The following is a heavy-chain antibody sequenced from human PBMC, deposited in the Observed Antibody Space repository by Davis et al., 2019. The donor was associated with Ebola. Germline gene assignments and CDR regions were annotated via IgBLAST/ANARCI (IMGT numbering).Heavy chain of an antibody. CDR2: ISSSGSTI. Sequence: PGGSLRLSCAASGFTFSSYEMNWVRQAPGKGLEWVSYISSSGSTIYYADSVKGRFTISRDNAKNSLYLQMNSLRAEDTAVYYCARGITMIVVASYYFDYWGQGTLVTVSS. CDR3: ARGITMIVVASYYFDY. V-gene: IGHV3-48*03. CDR1: GFTFSSYE. J-gene: IGHJ4*02. D-gene: IGHD3-22*01.